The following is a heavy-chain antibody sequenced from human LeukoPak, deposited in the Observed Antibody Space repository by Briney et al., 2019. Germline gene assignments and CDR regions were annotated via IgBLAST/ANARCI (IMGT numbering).Heavy chain of an antibody. D-gene: IGHD2-2*03. Sequence: ASVKVSCKASGYTFTGYYMHWVRQAPGQGLEWMGWINPNSGGTNYAQKFQGRVTMTRDTSISTAYMELSRLRSDDTAVYYCARDLSDGYCSSTSCYGYNWFDPWGQGTLVTVSS. J-gene: IGHJ5*02. CDR3: ARDLSDGYCSSTSCYGYNWFDP. V-gene: IGHV1-2*02. CDR1: GYTFTGYY. CDR2: INPNSGGT.